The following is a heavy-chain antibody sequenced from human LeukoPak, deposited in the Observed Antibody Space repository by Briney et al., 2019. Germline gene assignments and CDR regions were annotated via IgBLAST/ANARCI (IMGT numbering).Heavy chain of an antibody. V-gene: IGHV4-59*01. CDR2: IYYSGST. Sequence: SETLSLTCTVSGGSISSYYWSWIRQPPGKGLEWIGYIYYSGSTNYNPSLKSRVTISVDTSKNQFSLKLSPVTAADTAVYYCARDTEPTGTAPYGMDVWGKGTTVTVSS. CDR1: GGSISSYY. CDR3: ARDTEPTGTAPYGMDV. J-gene: IGHJ6*04. D-gene: IGHD1-1*01.